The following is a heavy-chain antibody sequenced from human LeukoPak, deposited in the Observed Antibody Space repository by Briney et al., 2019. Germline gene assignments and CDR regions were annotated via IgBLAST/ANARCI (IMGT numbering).Heavy chain of an antibody. V-gene: IGHV7-4-1*02. D-gene: IGHD3-22*01. J-gene: IGHJ4*02. Sequence: GASVKVSCKASGYTFTSYAMNWVRQAPGQGLEWMGWINTNTGNPTYAQGFTGRFVFSLDTSVSTAYLQISSLKAEDTAVYYCARDVAYYYDSSGYSHPYYFDYWGQGTLVTVSS. CDR3: ARDVAYYYDSSGYSHPYYFDY. CDR1: GYTFTSYA. CDR2: INTNTGNP.